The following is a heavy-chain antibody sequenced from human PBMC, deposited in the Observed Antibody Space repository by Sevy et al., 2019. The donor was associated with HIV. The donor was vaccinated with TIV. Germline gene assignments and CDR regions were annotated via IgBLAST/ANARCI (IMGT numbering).Heavy chain of an antibody. Sequence: GGSLRLSCAASGFTFSSYAMHWVRQAPGKGLEWVAVISYDGSNKYYADSVKGRFTISRDNSKNTLYLQMNSLRAEDTAVYYCAREGRYSGSYPGYYYYGMDVWGQGTTVTVSS. CDR1: GFTFSSYA. J-gene: IGHJ6*02. CDR2: ISYDGSNK. V-gene: IGHV3-30-3*01. D-gene: IGHD1-26*01. CDR3: AREGRYSGSYPGYYYYGMDV.